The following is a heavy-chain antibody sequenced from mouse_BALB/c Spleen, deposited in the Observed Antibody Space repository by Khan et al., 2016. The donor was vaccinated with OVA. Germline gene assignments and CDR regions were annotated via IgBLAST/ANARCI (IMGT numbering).Heavy chain of an antibody. J-gene: IGHJ2*01. CDR1: GYTFTSYW. CDR3: ARGGNTTGYVDY. Sequence: VQLQESGTELARPGASVKLSCKASGYTFTSYWMQWVKQRPGQGLEWIGAIYPGDGNTRYTQKFKGKATLTADKSSSTVYRKLRRLAYEDSAVYNRARGGNTTGYVDYWGQGTTLTVSA. D-gene: IGHD1-1*01. V-gene: IGHV1-87*01. CDR2: IYPGDGNT.